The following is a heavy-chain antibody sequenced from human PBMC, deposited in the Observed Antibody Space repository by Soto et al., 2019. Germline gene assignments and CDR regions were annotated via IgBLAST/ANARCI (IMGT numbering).Heavy chain of an antibody. D-gene: IGHD2-2*02. Sequence: GGSLRLSCAASGFIFSSYDVHWVRQAPGKGLEWVSVITTTGDTYYAASVKGRFTISRENAENSLYLQMNSLRAEDAAVYYCAKYLADYYYYMDVWGKGTTVTVSS. J-gene: IGHJ6*03. CDR3: AKYLADYYYYMDV. CDR1: GFIFSSYD. CDR2: ITTTGDT. V-gene: IGHV3-13*01.